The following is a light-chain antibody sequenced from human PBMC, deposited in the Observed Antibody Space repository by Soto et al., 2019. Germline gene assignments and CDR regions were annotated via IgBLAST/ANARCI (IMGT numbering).Light chain of an antibody. CDR2: DDN. CDR1: SSNIGNYF. V-gene: IGLV1-51*01. Sequence: QSVLTQPPSVSAAPGQTVTISCSGSSSNIGNYFVSWYRQLPGSAPKLVIFDDNQRPSGIPDRLSASKSGTSATLDITGLQTGDEADYYCGTWDISLNDYVFGSGTKVTVL. CDR3: GTWDISLNDYV. J-gene: IGLJ1*01.